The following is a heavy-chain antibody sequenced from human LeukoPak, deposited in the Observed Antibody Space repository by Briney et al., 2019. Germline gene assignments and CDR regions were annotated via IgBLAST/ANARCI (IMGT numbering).Heavy chain of an antibody. Sequence: GGSLRLSCAASGFTFSSYEMNWVRQAPGKGLEWVSYISGSGSTIYYADSVKGRFTISRDNAKNSLYLQMNSLRAEDTAVYYCARTLRDSSGWNNYYYYYMDVWGKGTTVTVSS. V-gene: IGHV3-48*03. CDR3: ARTLRDSSGWNNYYYYYMDV. J-gene: IGHJ6*03. D-gene: IGHD6-19*01. CDR1: GFTFSSYE. CDR2: ISGSGSTI.